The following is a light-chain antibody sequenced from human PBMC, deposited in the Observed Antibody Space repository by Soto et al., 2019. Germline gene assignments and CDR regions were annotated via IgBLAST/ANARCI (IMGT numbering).Light chain of an antibody. Sequence: QTVVTQEPSFSVSPGGTVTLTCGLNSGSVSTNYYPAWYQQTPGQAPRALIYHTNTRSSGVPDRFSGSILGNKAALTISGAQADDESDYYCVLYISGGTWVFGGGTKLHRP. J-gene: IGLJ3*02. CDR1: SGSVSTNYY. V-gene: IGLV8-61*01. CDR3: VLYISGGTWV. CDR2: HTN.